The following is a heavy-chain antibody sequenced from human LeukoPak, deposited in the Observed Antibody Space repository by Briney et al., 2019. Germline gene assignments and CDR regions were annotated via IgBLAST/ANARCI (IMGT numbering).Heavy chain of an antibody. J-gene: IGHJ6*03. D-gene: IGHD2-2*01. V-gene: IGHV3-23*01. CDR2: ISGSGGST. CDR3: AKAGPSSTSTTLVNYYYYYMDV. Sequence: GGSLRLSCAASGFTFSSYAMSWVRQAPGKGLEWVSAISGSGGSTYYADSVKGRFTISRDNSKNTLYLQMNSLRAEDTAVYYCAKAGPSSTSTTLVNYYYYYMDVWGKGITVTVSS. CDR1: GFTFSSYA.